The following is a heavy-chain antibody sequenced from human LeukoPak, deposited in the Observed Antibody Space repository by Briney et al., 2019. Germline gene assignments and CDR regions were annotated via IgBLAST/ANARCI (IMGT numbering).Heavy chain of an antibody. CDR3: ARVRNYDFWSGYLYYFDY. J-gene: IGHJ4*02. D-gene: IGHD3-3*01. CDR1: GGSFSGYY. CDR2: INHSGST. Sequence: SETLSLTCAVYGGSFSGYYWSWIRQPPGKGLEWIGEINHSGSTNYNPSLKSRVTISVDTSKNQFSLKLSSVTAADTAVYYCARVRNYDFWSGYLYYFDYWGQGTLVTVSS. V-gene: IGHV4-34*01.